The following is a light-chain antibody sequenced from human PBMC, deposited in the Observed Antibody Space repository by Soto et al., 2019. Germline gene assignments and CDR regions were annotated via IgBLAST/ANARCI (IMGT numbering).Light chain of an antibody. CDR2: SNN. V-gene: IGLV1-44*01. J-gene: IGLJ3*02. CDR3: AAWDDSLNGPL. CDR1: SSNIGSNT. Sequence: QSVLTQPPSASGTPGRRVTISCSGSSSNIGSNTVNWYQQLPGTAPTLLIYSNNQRPSGVPDRFSGSKSGTSASLAVNGLQSEDEADYYCAAWDDSLNGPLFGGGTKLTVL.